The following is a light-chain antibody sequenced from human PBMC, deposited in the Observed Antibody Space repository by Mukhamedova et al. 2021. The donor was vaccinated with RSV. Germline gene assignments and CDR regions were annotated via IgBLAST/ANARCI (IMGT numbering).Light chain of an antibody. Sequence: WYQRRVHGKAPNVLIYAASSLQSGVPSRFSGSGFGTDFTLTISSLQPEDFATYYCRQSYGIPLTFGGGTKVEIK. CDR2: AAS. J-gene: IGKJ4*01. V-gene: IGKV1-39*01. CDR3: RQSYGIPLT.